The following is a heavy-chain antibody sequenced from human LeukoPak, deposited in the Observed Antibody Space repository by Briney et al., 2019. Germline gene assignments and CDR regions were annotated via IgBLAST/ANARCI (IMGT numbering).Heavy chain of an antibody. CDR1: GYTFTSYY. V-gene: IGHV1-46*01. J-gene: IGHJ3*02. Sequence: GASVKVSCKASGYTFTSYYMHWVRQAPGQGLEWMGIINPSGGSTSYAQKFQGRVTMTRDTSTSTVYMELSSLRSEDTAVHYCARNYGHDAFDIWGQGTMVTVSS. CDR3: ARNYGHDAFDI. D-gene: IGHD1-7*01. CDR2: INPSGGST.